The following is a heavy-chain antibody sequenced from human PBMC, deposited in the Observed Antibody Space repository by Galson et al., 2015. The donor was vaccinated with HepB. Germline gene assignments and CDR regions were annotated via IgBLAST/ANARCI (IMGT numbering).Heavy chain of an antibody. J-gene: IGHJ4*02. Sequence: SVKVSCKASGYTFTGYYMHWVRQAPGQGLEWMGWINPNSGGTNYAQKFQGWVTMTRDTSISTAYMELSRLRSDDTAVYYCAGGDSGSFYVGGLDYWGQGTLVTVSS. V-gene: IGHV1-2*04. CDR1: GYTFTGYY. CDR2: INPNSGGT. CDR3: AGGDSGSFYVGGLDY. D-gene: IGHD1-26*01.